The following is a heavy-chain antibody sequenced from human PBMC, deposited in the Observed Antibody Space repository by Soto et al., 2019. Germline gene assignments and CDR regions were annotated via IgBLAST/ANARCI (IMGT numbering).Heavy chain of an antibody. CDR1: GGSFSGYY. CDR3: ARGFILTRLLRVGGWFDP. D-gene: IGHD3-9*01. J-gene: IGHJ5*02. V-gene: IGHV4-34*01. CDR2: INHSGST. Sequence: KSSETLSLTCAVYGGSFSGYYWSWIRQPPGKGLEWIGEINHSGSTNYNPSLKSRVTISVDTSKNQFSLKLSSVTAADTAVYYCARGFILTRLLRVGGWFDPWGQGTLVTVSS.